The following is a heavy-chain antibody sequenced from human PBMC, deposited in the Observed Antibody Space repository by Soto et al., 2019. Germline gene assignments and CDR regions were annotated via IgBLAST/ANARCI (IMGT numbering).Heavy chain of an antibody. Sequence: SLRLSCAASGFTFSSYGMHWVRQAPGKGLEWVAVISYDGSNKYYADSVKGRFTISRDNSKNTLYLQMNSLRAEDTAVYYCANPGYSYGPYYFDYWGQGTLVTVSS. D-gene: IGHD5-18*01. V-gene: IGHV3-30*18. CDR1: GFTFSSYG. CDR2: ISYDGSNK. CDR3: ANPGYSYGPYYFDY. J-gene: IGHJ4*02.